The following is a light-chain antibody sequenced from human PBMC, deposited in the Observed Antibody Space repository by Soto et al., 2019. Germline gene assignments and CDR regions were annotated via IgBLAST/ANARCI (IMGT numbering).Light chain of an antibody. CDR2: DAS. J-gene: IGKJ5*01. Sequence: EIVLTQSPGTLSLSPGERATLSCRASQSVSSYLAWYQQKPGQAPRLLIYDASNRATGIPARFSGSGSGTDFTLTISSLEPEDFAVYYCQQRSNWPPITFGQGTRLGL. V-gene: IGKV3-11*01. CDR3: QQRSNWPPIT. CDR1: QSVSSY.